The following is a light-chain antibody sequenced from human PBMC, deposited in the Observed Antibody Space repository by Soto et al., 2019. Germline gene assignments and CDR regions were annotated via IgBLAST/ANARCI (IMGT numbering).Light chain of an antibody. Sequence: DIQMTQSPSSLSAFVGDRVTITCRASQGISNYLAWYQQKPGRVPKLLIYAASTLQSGVPSRFSGSGSGTDFTLTISSLQPEDVATYYCQRFNSDPPTFGQGAKVDIK. V-gene: IGKV1-27*01. J-gene: IGKJ1*01. CDR2: AAS. CDR3: QRFNSDPPT. CDR1: QGISNY.